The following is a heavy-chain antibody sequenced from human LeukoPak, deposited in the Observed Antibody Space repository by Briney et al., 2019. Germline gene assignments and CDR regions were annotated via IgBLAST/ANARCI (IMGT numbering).Heavy chain of an antibody. Sequence: GASVKVSCKASGYTFTGYYMHWVRQAPGQGLEWMGWINPNSGGTNYAQKFQGRVTMTRDTSISTAYMELSRLRSDDTAVYYCARDIGAVALNWFDPWGQGTLVTVSS. CDR1: GYTFTGYY. CDR2: INPNSGGT. J-gene: IGHJ5*02. CDR3: ARDIGAVALNWFDP. V-gene: IGHV1-2*02. D-gene: IGHD6-19*01.